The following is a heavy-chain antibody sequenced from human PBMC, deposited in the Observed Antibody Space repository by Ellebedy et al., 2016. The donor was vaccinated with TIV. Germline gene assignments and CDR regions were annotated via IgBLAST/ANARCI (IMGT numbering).Heavy chain of an antibody. V-gene: IGHV3-72*01. Sequence: PGGSLRLSCAGSGFTFTDYYIDWVRQAPGKGLEWVGRIRNKAKSYTTEYAASVRGRFTISRDDSENLVYLQMNSLKSDDTAVYYCAREMGSRGSDDALDFWGRGTMVTVSS. D-gene: IGHD2-15*01. CDR2: IRNKAKSYTT. CDR1: GFTFTDYY. J-gene: IGHJ3*01. CDR3: AREMGSRGSDDALDF.